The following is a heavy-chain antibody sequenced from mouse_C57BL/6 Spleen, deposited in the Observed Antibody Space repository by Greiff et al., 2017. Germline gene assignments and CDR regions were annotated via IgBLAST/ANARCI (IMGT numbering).Heavy chain of an antibody. CDR2: IDPETGGT. J-gene: IGHJ3*01. CDR3: TRRDRSGWFAY. V-gene: IGHV1-15*01. CDR1: GYTFTDYE. Sequence: QVQLKESGAELVRPGASVTLSCKASGYTFTDYEMHWVKQTPVHGLEWIGAIDPETGGTAYNQKFKGKAILTADKSSSTAYMELRSLTSEDSAVYCCTRRDRSGWFAYWGQGTLVTVSA. D-gene: IGHD3-2*01.